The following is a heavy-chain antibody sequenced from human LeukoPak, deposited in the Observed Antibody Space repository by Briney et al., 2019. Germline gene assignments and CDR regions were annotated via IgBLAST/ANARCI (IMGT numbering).Heavy chain of an antibody. CDR3: ATSRTFDY. CDR2: IKQDGSEK. Sequence: PGGSLRLSCAASSYTFSDAWMNWVRQAPGKGLEWVANIKQDGSEKYYVDSVKGRFTISRDNAENSLYLQMNSLRAEDTAVYYCATSRTFDYWGQGTLVTVSS. V-gene: IGHV3-7*01. D-gene: IGHD1-7*01. CDR1: SYTFSDAW. J-gene: IGHJ4*02.